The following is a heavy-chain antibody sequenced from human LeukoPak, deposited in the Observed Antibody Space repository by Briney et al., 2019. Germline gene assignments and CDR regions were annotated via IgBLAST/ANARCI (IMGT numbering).Heavy chain of an antibody. J-gene: IGHJ1*01. V-gene: IGHV3-23*01. D-gene: IGHD4-17*01. CDR1: GFTFSSYA. CDR2: ISGSGGST. CDR3: AKEIYGDSTGGRLQH. Sequence: GGSLRLSCAASGFTFSSYAMSWVRQVSGKGLEWVSVISGSGGSTYYADSVKGRFTISRDNSKNTLYLQMKSLRAEDTAVYYCAKEIYGDSTGGRLQHWGQGTLVTVSS.